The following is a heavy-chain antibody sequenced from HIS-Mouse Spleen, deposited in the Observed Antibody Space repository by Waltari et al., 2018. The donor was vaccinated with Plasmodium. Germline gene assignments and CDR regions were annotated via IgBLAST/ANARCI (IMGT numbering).Heavy chain of an antibody. CDR3: ARGAAGDAFDI. CDR1: GYTFTNYG. D-gene: IGHD6-19*01. J-gene: IGHJ3*02. Sequence: QVQLVQSGAEVKKPGASVKVSCKASGYTFTNYGISWVRQAPGQGLEWMGWTSPYNCNTHFAQKRQGRVTMTPDTSTSTAYMELRSLRSDDTAVYYCARGAAGDAFDIWGQGTMVTVSS. CDR2: TSPYNCNT. V-gene: IGHV1-18*01.